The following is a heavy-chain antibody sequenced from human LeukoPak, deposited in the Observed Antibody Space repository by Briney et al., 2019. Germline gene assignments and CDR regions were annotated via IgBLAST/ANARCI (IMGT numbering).Heavy chain of an antibody. CDR1: GFTFTSYA. Sequence: PGGSLNLSCEASGFTFTSYAMSWVRQAPGKGLEWVSYISSSGSTIYYADSVKGRFTISRDNAKNSLYLQMNSLRAEDTAVYYCAELGITMIGGVWGKGTTVTISS. CDR3: AELGITMIGGV. J-gene: IGHJ6*04. V-gene: IGHV3-48*03. D-gene: IGHD3-10*02. CDR2: ISSSGSTI.